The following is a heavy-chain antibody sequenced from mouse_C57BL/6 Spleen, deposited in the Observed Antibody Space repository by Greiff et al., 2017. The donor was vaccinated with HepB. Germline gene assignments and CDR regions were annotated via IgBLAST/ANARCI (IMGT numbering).Heavy chain of an antibody. Sequence: VQLKQPGTELVKPGASVKLSCKASGYTFTSYWMHWVKQRPGQGLEWIGNINPSNGGTNYNEKFKSKATLTVDKSSSTAYMQLSSLTSEDSAVYYCARSGYYGSSYYAMDYWGQGTSVTVSS. J-gene: IGHJ4*01. CDR3: ARSGYYGSSYYAMDY. CDR2: INPSNGGT. D-gene: IGHD1-1*01. V-gene: IGHV1-53*01. CDR1: GYTFTSYW.